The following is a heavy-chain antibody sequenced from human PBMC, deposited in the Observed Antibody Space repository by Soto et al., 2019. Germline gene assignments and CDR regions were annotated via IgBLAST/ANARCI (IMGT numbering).Heavy chain of an antibody. CDR2: INPNSGGT. J-gene: IGHJ4*02. D-gene: IGHD3-10*01. Sequence: QVQLVQSGAEVKKPGASVKVSCKASGYTFTGYYMHWVRQAPGHGLEWMGWINPNSGGTNYAQKCQGWVTVTRDPSISTAYMELSRLRSDDTAVYYCARGRYYGSGSYYGNDYWGQGTLVTVS. V-gene: IGHV1-2*04. CDR1: GYTFTGYY. CDR3: ARGRYYGSGSYYGNDY.